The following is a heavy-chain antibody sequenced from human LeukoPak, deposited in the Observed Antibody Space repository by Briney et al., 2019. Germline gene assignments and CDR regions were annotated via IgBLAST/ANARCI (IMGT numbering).Heavy chain of an antibody. Sequence: GGSLRLSCAASGFTFSSYGMHWVRQAPGKGLEWVAVISYDGSNKYYADSVKGRFTISRDNSKNTLYLQMNSLRSEDTAVYYCARGGQKHCSGGSCYFKYGMDVWCQGTTVTVSS. CDR3: ARGGQKHCSGGSCYFKYGMDV. J-gene: IGHJ6*02. CDR2: ISYDGSNK. V-gene: IGHV3-30*03. CDR1: GFTFSSYG. D-gene: IGHD2-15*01.